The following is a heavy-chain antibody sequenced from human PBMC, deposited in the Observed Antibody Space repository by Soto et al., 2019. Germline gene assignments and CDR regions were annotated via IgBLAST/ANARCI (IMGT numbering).Heavy chain of an antibody. V-gene: IGHV4-39*02. CDR1: GGSIGGSAYH. CDR2: IDYSGRV. CDR3: AITPGIEGPGPDY. D-gene: IGHD1-26*01. J-gene: IGHJ4*02. Sequence: SETLSLTCTVSGGSIGGSAYHWGWIRQPPGSGLEWIGSIDYSGRVYYSESLLGRVTILVDTSTNRFSLSLDSVTAADTAVYYCAITPGIEGPGPDYWGQGTLVTDST.